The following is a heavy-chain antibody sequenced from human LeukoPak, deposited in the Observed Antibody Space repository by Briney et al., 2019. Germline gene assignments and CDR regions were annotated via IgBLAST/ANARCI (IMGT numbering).Heavy chain of an antibody. J-gene: IGHJ4*02. V-gene: IGHV3-11*01. CDR1: GFTFSDYY. D-gene: IGHD1/OR15-1a*01. CDR3: ARNKRRYDY. CDR2: ISSGGSTM. Sequence: GGSLRLSCAASGFTFSDYYMSWIRQAPGKGLEWVSYISSGGSTMSYANSVKGRFTISRDNAKNSLYLQMNSLRAEDTAVYYCARNKRRYDYWGQGTLVTVSS.